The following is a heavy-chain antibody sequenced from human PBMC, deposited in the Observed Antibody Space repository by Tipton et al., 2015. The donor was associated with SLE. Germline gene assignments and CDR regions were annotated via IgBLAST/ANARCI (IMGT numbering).Heavy chain of an antibody. D-gene: IGHD1-26*01. CDR2: ISRDSNYI. J-gene: IGHJ6*03. CDR3: ARGVGTYYHYYYMDV. Sequence: GSLRLSCAASAFTFTTYSMIWVRQAPGKGLEWVSSISRDSNYIYYADSVKGRFTISRDDVNNSLSLQMNSLRDEDTALYYCARGVGTYYHYYYMDVWGRGTTVTVSS. CDR1: AFTFTTYS. V-gene: IGHV3-21*06.